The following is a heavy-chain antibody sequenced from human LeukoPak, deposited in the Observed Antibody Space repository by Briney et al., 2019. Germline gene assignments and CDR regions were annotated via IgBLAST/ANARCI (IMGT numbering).Heavy chain of an antibody. CDR2: IYYSGST. CDR1: GGSISSGGYY. D-gene: IGHD4-17*01. J-gene: IGHJ5*02. V-gene: IGHV4-31*03. CDR3: ARDPEPYGDSEFDWFDP. Sequence: SETLSLTCTVSGGSISSGGYYWSWIRQHPGKGLEWIGYIYYSGSTYYNPSLKSRVTISVDTSKNQFSLKLSSVTAADTAVYYCARDPEPYGDSEFDWFDPWGQGTLVTVSS.